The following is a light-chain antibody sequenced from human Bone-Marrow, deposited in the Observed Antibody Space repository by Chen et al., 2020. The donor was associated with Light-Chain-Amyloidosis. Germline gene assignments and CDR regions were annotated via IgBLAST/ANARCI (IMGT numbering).Light chain of an antibody. J-gene: IGKJ3*01. Sequence: EIVLTQSPATLSLSPGERATLPCRASQSVSSYLAWYQQKPGQAPRLLIYDASNRATGIPARFSGSGSGTDFTLTISSLEPEDLAVYYCQQRSNWPQFTYGPRTKVDIK. CDR1: QSVSSY. CDR3: QQRSNWPQFT. CDR2: DAS. V-gene: IGKV3-11*01.